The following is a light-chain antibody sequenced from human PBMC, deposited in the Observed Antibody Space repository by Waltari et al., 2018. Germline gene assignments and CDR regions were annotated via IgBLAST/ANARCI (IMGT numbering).Light chain of an antibody. J-gene: IGKJ2*01. CDR3: QQRSSWTPHT. CDR1: QSVGTH. Sequence: EIVLTQSPATLSLSPGETATLSCRASQSVGTHLAWYQQKPGQAPRLLIYDASNRATGIPDRCRGSGSGTDFTLTISSLETEDFAIYYCQQRSSWTPHTFGQGARLEIK. V-gene: IGKV3-11*01. CDR2: DAS.